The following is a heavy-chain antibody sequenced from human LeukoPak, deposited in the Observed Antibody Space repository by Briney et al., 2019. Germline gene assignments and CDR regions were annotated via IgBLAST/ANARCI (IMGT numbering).Heavy chain of an antibody. Sequence: TSETLSLTCTISGGSISSYYWSWIRQPPGKGLEWIGYIYCSGSTNYNPSLKGRVTISVDTSKNQFSLKLSSVTAADTAVYYCARHLDSYGYVYFDYWGQGTLVTVSS. V-gene: IGHV4-59*08. D-gene: IGHD5-18*01. J-gene: IGHJ4*02. CDR3: ARHLDSYGYVYFDY. CDR1: GGSISSYY. CDR2: IYCSGST.